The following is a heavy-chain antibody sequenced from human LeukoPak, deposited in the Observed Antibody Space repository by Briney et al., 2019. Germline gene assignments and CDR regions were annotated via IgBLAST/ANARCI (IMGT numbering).Heavy chain of an antibody. CDR2: VYHDGTT. J-gene: IGHJ4*02. V-gene: IGHV4-59*11. D-gene: IGHD2/OR15-2a*01. CDR1: GASISRHY. Sequence: SETLSLTCTVSGASISRHYLSWIRQPPGKGLEWLGYVYHDGTTNYNQSLKRRVALAIDTSRNQLSLKLSSITAADTAVYYCARGSTRADDYWGQGILVSVSS. CDR3: ARGSTRADDY.